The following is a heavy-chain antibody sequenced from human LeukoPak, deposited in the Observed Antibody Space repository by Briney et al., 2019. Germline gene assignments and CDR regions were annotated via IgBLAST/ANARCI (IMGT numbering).Heavy chain of an antibody. CDR3: ARFHCGWYFDY. V-gene: IGHV3-53*01. CDR2: LFSGGSA. J-gene: IGHJ4*02. D-gene: IGHD2-15*01. CDR1: GFTVSSNS. Sequence: PGGSLRLSCVASGFTVSSNSMNWVRQAPGKGLEWVSILFSGGSALYADSVKGRFTISRDNSKNTLYLQMNSLRAEDTAVYYCARFHCGWYFDYWGQGTLVTVSS.